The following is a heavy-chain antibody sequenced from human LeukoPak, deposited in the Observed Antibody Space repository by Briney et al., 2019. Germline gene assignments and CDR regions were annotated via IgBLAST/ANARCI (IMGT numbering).Heavy chain of an antibody. CDR3: ARCNGDFSYYFDY. CDR2: IYYSGST. V-gene: IGHV4-39*01. Sequence: SETLSLTCTVSGGSISSSSYYWGWIRQPPGKGLEWIGSIYYSGSTYYNPSLKSRVTISVDTSKNQFSPKLSSVTAADTAVYYCARCNGDFSYYFDYWGREPWSPSPQ. J-gene: IGHJ4*02. D-gene: IGHD4-17*01. CDR1: GGSISSSSYY.